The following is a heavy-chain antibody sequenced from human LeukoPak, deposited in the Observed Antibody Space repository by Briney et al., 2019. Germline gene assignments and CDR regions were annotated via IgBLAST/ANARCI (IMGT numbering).Heavy chain of an antibody. CDR3: AREAAGTWWFDP. Sequence: ASARVSCKASGYTFTSYGISWGRQAPGQGLEWMGWITTHNGDTNSAQKMQGRLTMTTDTSTSTAYMELRSLRSDDTAFYYCAREAAGTWWFDPWGQGTLVTVSS. V-gene: IGHV1-18*01. CDR1: GYTFTSYG. J-gene: IGHJ5*02. D-gene: IGHD6-13*01. CDR2: ITTHNGDT.